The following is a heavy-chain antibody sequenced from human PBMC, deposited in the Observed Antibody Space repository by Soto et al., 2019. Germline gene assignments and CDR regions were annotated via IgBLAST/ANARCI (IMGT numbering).Heavy chain of an antibody. Sequence: QVQLQESGPGLVKPSQTLSLTCTVSGGSISSGGYYWSWIRQHPGKGLEWIGCIYYSGSTYYNPSLKRRVTIPVDTSKNQFSLKLSSVTAADTAVYYCARAKKGIAAAENWFDPWGQGTLVTVSS. CDR3: ARAKKGIAAAENWFDP. J-gene: IGHJ5*02. CDR2: IYYSGST. V-gene: IGHV4-31*03. CDR1: GGSISSGGYY. D-gene: IGHD6-13*01.